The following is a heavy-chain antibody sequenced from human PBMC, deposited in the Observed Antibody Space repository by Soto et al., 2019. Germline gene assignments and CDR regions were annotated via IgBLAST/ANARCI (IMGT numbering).Heavy chain of an antibody. CDR2: IFSSDEK. V-gene: IGHV2-26*01. CDR1: GFSRTNNKMG. Sequence: QVTLKESGPVLVKPTETLTLTCTVSGFSRTNNKMGVSWIRQPPGKALEWLANIFSSDEKSYSTSLKSRVTISKDTSKSQVVLKVTNMDPVDTATYYCARISGRSPYYYAIDVWGQGTTVTVSS. J-gene: IGHJ6*02. CDR3: ARISGRSPYYYAIDV. D-gene: IGHD3-10*01.